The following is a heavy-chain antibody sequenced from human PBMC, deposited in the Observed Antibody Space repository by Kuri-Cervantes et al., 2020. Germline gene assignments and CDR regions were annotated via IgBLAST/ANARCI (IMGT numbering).Heavy chain of an antibody. D-gene: IGHD2-15*01. CDR2: INPSGGST. Sequence: ASVKVSCKASGYTFTSYGISWVRQAPGQGLEWMGIINPSGGSTSYAQKFQGRVTMTRDTSTSTVYMELSSLRSEDTAVYYCAREEGYCSGGSCYYYFDYWGQGTLVTVSS. CDR1: GYTFTSYG. J-gene: IGHJ4*02. V-gene: IGHV1-46*01. CDR3: AREEGYCSGGSCYYYFDY.